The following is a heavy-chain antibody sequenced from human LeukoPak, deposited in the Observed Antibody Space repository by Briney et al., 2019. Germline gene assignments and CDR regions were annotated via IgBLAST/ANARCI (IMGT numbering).Heavy chain of an antibody. CDR1: GFTFSGYE. Sequence: GGSLRLSCAASGFTFSGYEMNWVRQAPGKGLEWVSYISTSGSTIYYADSVKGRFTISRDNSKNTLSLQMNSLRAEDTAVYYCAKRSAYYDSSGFNPFDFWGQGTLVTASS. V-gene: IGHV3-48*03. D-gene: IGHD3-22*01. J-gene: IGHJ4*02. CDR2: ISTSGSTI. CDR3: AKRSAYYDSSGFNPFDF.